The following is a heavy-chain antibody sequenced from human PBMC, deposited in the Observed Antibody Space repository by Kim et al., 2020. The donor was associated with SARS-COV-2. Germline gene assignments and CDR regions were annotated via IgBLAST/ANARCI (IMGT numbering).Heavy chain of an antibody. Sequence: GRSLRLSCAASGFTFSSYGMHWVRQAPGKGLEWVAVIWYDGSNKYYADSVKGRFTISRDNSKNTLYLQMNSLRAEDTAVYYCARETTVTTGIDSWGQGTLVTVSS. CDR2: IWYDGSNK. CDR3: ARETTVTTGIDS. J-gene: IGHJ4*02. V-gene: IGHV3-33*01. CDR1: GFTFSSYG. D-gene: IGHD4-4*01.